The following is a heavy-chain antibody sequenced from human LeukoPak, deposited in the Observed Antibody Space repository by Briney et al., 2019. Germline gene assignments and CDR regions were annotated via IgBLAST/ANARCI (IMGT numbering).Heavy chain of an antibody. V-gene: IGHV4-59*01. Sequence: SETLSLTCSVSGDSINLYYGAWIRQPPGKGLEWIGYFYYTGTTNYNPSLKSRVSISVDTSKNQFSLSLRSVTAADTAVYYCARYNTVSRGFTALDFWGQGTLVTVSS. D-gene: IGHD3-10*01. J-gene: IGHJ4*02. CDR3: ARYNTVSRGFTALDF. CDR2: FYYTGTT. CDR1: GDSINLYY.